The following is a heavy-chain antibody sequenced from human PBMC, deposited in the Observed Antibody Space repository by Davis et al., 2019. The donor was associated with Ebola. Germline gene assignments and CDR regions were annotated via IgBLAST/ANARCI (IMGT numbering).Heavy chain of an antibody. CDR1: GGTFSSYA. Sequence: SVKVSCKASGGTFSSYAISWVRQAPGQGLEWMGGIIPIFGTANYAQKFQGRVTITADESTSTAYMGLSSLRSEDTAVYYCARDSYGDYYYYGMDVWGQGTTVTVSS. V-gene: IGHV1-69*13. CDR2: IIPIFGTA. D-gene: IGHD5-18*01. CDR3: ARDSYGDYYYYGMDV. J-gene: IGHJ6*02.